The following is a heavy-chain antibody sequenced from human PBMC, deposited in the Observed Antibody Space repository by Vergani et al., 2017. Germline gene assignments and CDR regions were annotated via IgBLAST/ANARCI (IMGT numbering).Heavy chain of an antibody. V-gene: IGHV4-61*02. D-gene: IGHD1-1*01. CDR1: GGSISSGSYY. J-gene: IGHJ6*03. CDR2: IYTSGST. Sequence: QVQLQESGPGLVKPSQTLSLTCTVSGGSISSGSYYWSWIRQPAGKGLEWIGRIYTSGSTNYNPSLKSRVTISVDTSKNQFSLKLSSVTAADTAVYYCARDRVLERGYYYMDVWGKGTTVTVSS. CDR3: ARDRVLERGYYYMDV.